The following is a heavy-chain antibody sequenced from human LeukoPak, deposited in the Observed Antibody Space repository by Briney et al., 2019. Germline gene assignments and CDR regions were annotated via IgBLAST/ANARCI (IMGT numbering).Heavy chain of an antibody. CDR3: ARHLHGNSGRFAPFDY. CDR1: DDSTSSSSYY. Sequence: SETLSLTCTVSDDSTSSSSYYWGWIRQPPGKGLEWIGTIFYSGSTYYNPSLKSRVSISLDTSKNHFSLRLTSVTAEDTAVYYCARHLHGNSGRFAPFDYWGQGTLVTVSS. V-gene: IGHV4-39*01. J-gene: IGHJ4*02. D-gene: IGHD6-19*01. CDR2: IFYSGST.